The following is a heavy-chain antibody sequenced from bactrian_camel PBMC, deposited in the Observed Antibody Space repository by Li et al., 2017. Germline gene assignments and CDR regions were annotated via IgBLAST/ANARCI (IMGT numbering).Heavy chain of an antibody. V-gene: IGHV3S55*01. D-gene: IGHD1*01. CDR3: AAGPSTVAWKQRPNYRY. CDR2: TGADGDT. CDR1: GDTIGRYC. Sequence: QLVESGGGSVQVGGSLTLSCVASGDTIGRYCMGWFRQAPGKEREGVAITGADGDTSYVGFVKGRFTISQDNAKNTLYLQMNNLKPEDSAMYYCAAGPSTVAWKQRPNYRYWGQGTQVTVS. J-gene: IGHJ4*01.